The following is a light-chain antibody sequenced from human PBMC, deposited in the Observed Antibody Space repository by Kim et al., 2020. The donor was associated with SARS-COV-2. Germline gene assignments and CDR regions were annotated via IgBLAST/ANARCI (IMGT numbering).Light chain of an antibody. CDR3: QQSYSTPYS. CDR2: AAS. Sequence: SASVGDRVTITCRASQSISNYLNWYQQKPGTAPTLLIYAASVPQGGVPSRFSGSRSGTDFTLTISSLQPEDFATYFCQQSYSTPYSFGQGTKLEI. CDR1: QSISNY. V-gene: IGKV1-39*01. J-gene: IGKJ2*03.